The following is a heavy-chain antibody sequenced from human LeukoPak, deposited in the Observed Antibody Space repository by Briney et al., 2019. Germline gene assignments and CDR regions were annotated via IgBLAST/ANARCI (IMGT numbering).Heavy chain of an antibody. CDR3: ARDNSNYVSP. J-gene: IGHJ5*02. D-gene: IGHD4-11*01. CDR2: INPNSGGT. CDR1: GYTFTGYY. V-gene: IGHV1-2*06. Sequence: ASVKVSCKASGYTFTGYYMHWVRRAPGQGLEWKGRINPNSGGTNYAQKFQGRVTMTRDTSISTAYMELSRLRSDDTAVYYCARDNSNYVSPWGQGTLVTVSS.